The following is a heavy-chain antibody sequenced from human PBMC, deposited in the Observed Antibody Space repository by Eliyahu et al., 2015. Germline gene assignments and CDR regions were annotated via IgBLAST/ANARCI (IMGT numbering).Heavy chain of an antibody. J-gene: IGHJ6*03. V-gene: IGHV3-53*02. Sequence: EVQLVETGGGLIQPGGSLRLXCXASGFTVSTNYXTWVRQAPGKGLEWVSVLYSGGRTYYADSVXGRFTISRDNSKNTLYLQMNSLRAEDTAIYYCARMETGYTGYDYYMDVWGKGTTVTVSS. CDR2: LYSGGRT. D-gene: IGHD5-12*01. CDR1: GFTVSTNY. CDR3: ARMETGYTGYDYYMDV.